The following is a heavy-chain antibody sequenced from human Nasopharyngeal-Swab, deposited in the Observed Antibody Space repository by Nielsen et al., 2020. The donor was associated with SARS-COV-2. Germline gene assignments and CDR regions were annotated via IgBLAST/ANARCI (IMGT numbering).Heavy chain of an antibody. Sequence: GGSLRLSCAASGFTFRIDSMSWVRQAPGKGLEWVSTISNSGSSTYYADSVKGRFTISRDNSENMLYLQMNSLRADDTAVYYCARDWATGINYWGQGTPVTVSS. D-gene: IGHD6-13*01. CDR2: ISNSGSST. CDR1: GFTFRIDS. CDR3: ARDWATGINY. V-gene: IGHV3-23*01. J-gene: IGHJ4*02.